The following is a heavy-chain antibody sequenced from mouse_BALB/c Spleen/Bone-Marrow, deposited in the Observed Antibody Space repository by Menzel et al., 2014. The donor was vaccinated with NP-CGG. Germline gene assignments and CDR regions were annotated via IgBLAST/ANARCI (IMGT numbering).Heavy chain of an antibody. CDR1: GFTFSSFG. D-gene: IGHD1-2*01. V-gene: IGHV5-17*02. CDR3: ARKDYFGYAAMDY. CDR2: ISGGSSII. J-gene: IGHJ4*01. Sequence: EVQGVESGGGLVQPGGSRKLSCAASGFTFSSFGTHWVRQAPEKGLEWVAYISGGSSIIYYADTVKGRFTISRDNPKNTLFLQMTSLRSEDTAIYYCARKDYFGYAAMDYWGQGTSVTVSS.